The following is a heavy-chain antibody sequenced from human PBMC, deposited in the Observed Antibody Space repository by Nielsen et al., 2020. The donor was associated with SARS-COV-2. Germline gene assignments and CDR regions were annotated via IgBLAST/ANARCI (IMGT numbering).Heavy chain of an antibody. CDR3: AKDWTAIVVVPSGGVDY. V-gene: IGHV3-30*18. Sequence: GGSLRLSCAASGFTFSTYGMHLVRQAPGKGLEWVAAISYDGSNKYYVDSVKGRFTISRDNSKNTLYLQMSSLREEDTAVYYCAKDWTAIVVVPSGGVDYWGQGTLVTVSS. CDR1: GFTFSTYG. CDR2: ISYDGSNK. D-gene: IGHD2-15*01. J-gene: IGHJ4*02.